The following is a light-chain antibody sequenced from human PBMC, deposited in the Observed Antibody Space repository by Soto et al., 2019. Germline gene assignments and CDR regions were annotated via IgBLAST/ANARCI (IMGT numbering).Light chain of an antibody. Sequence: IQVTQSPSSLSASVGDRVTISCRASQSIPHYVSWYQQKPGNAPTLLIRAASTLQSGLPSRFSGSGYGTDFTLTISSLQIEDFATYYCPQTDSTPQTFGQGTNVEI. CDR3: PQTDSTPQT. CDR1: QSIPHY. CDR2: AAS. V-gene: IGKV1-39*01. J-gene: IGKJ1*01.